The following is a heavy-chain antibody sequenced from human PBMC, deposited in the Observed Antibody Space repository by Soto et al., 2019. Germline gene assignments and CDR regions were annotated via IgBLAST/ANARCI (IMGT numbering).Heavy chain of an antibody. D-gene: IGHD6-19*01. Sequence: GGSLRLSCAASGFTLSSYWMNWVRQAPGKGLEWVANIKQDGSEKYYVDSVKGRFIISRDNAKNSLYLQMNSLRAKDTAVYYCARDADASGWYHYGMDVWGQGTMVTVSS. J-gene: IGHJ6*02. V-gene: IGHV3-7*01. CDR2: IKQDGSEK. CDR3: ARDADASGWYHYGMDV. CDR1: GFTLSSYW.